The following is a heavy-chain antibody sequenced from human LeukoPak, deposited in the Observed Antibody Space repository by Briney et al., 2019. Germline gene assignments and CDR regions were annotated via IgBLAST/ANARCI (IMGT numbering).Heavy chain of an antibody. CDR1: GGSISSYY. D-gene: IGHD4-17*01. CDR3: ARGRYNDYGFDY. J-gene: IGHJ4*02. V-gene: IGHV4-59*01. CDR2: LYYSGST. Sequence: SETLSLTCTVSGGSISSYYWSWIRQPPGKELEWIGYLYYSGSTNYNPSFRSRVTMSVDTSKNQYSLKLNSMTAADTAVYFCARGRYNDYGFDYWGQGTLVTVSS.